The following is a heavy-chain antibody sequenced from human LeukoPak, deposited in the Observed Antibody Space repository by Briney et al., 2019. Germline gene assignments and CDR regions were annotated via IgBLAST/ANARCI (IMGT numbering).Heavy chain of an antibody. CDR1: GYTFTSYY. CDR2: INPSGGST. J-gene: IGHJ6*02. D-gene: IGHD6-13*01. Sequence: GASVKVSCKASGYTFTSYYMHWVRQAPGQGLEWMGIINPSGGSTSYAQKFQGRVTMTRNTSISTAYMELSSLRSEDTAVYYCARGVSSSWPYYYYGMDVWGQGTTVTVSS. V-gene: IGHV1-46*01. CDR3: ARGVSSSWPYYYYGMDV.